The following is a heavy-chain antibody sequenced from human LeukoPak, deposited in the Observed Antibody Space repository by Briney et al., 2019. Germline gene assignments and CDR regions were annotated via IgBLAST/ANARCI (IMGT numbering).Heavy chain of an antibody. CDR1: GGSISSYY. J-gene: IGHJ4*02. CDR3: ARHREFYDY. D-gene: IGHD3-10*01. CDR2: IYTSGST. Sequence: SETLSLTCTVTGGSISSYYWSWIRQPPGKGLEWIGYIYTSGSTNYNPSLKSRVTISVDTSKNQFSLKLSSVTAADTAVYYCARHREFYDYWGQGTLVTVSS. V-gene: IGHV4-4*09.